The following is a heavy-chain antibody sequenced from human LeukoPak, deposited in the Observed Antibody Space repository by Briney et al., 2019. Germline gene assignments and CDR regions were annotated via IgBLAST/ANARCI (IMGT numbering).Heavy chain of an antibody. V-gene: IGHV1-46*01. D-gene: IGHD6-13*01. CDR3: ARSLITAGSTRSALDY. J-gene: IGHJ4*02. CDR2: INPSGGST. CDR1: GYTFTGYY. Sequence: GASVKVSCKASGYTFTGYYIHWVRQAPGQGLEWMGRINPSGGSTSYAQKFQGRVTMTRDTSTSTVYMELSSLRSEDTAVYYCARSLITAGSTRSALDYWGQGTLVTVSS.